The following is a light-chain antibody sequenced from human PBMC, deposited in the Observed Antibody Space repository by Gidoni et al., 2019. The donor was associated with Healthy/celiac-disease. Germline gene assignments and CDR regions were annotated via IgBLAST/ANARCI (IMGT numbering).Light chain of an antibody. Sequence: QSVLTQPHSASGTHGQRVTISCSGSSSNIGSNTVNWYQQLPGTAPKLLIYSNNKQPSGVPYRFSGSKSGTSASLAISVLQSEDEADYYCAAWDDSLNCVVFGGGTKLTVL. CDR1: SSNIGSNT. V-gene: IGLV1-44*01. J-gene: IGLJ2*01. CDR2: SNN. CDR3: AAWDDSLNCVV.